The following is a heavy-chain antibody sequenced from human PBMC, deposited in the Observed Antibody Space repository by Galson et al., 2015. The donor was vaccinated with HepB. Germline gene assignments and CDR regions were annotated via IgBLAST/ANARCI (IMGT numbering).Heavy chain of an antibody. CDR1: GFTISNFY. V-gene: IGHV3-11*01. CDR3: ARVFRNIYSGSFYHYFDY. Sequence: SLRLSCAASGFTISNFYMSWIRQAPGKGLEWVSYISSSGDTIYYADSVEGRFTISRDNAKNSLYLQMNSPRAEDTAVYYCARVFRNIYSGSFYHYFDYWGQGALVTVSS. CDR2: ISSSGDTI. D-gene: IGHD1-26*01. J-gene: IGHJ4*02.